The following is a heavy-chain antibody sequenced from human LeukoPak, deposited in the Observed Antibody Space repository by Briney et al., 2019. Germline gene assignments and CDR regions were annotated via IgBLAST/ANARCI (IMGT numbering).Heavy chain of an antibody. V-gene: IGHV3-48*01. D-gene: IGHD3-3*01. CDR2: ITSSSSTI. CDR1: GFNFNIYS. Sequence: GGSLILFCAASGFNFNIYSMNWVRQAPGKGLEGVSYITSSSSTIYYADSVRGRFIISRDNAKKSVYLQLNNLRADDTAVYYCARSTEWYADYWVQGTLVTVSS. CDR3: ARSTEWYADY. J-gene: IGHJ4*02.